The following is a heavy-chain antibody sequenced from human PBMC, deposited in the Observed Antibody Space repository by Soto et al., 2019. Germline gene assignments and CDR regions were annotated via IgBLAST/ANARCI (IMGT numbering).Heavy chain of an antibody. CDR2: ISSGSSYR. D-gene: IGHD2-15*01. V-gene: IGHV3-11*05. J-gene: IGHJ4*02. CDR3: VRPPRVGDPGY. Sequence: QVQLVESGGGLVKPGGSLRLSCAASGFSFSDYYMSWIRQAPGKGLEWVSYISSGSSYRNYADSVKGRFTISRDNAKNSLYLQMNSLRAEDTAVYYCVRPPRVGDPGYWGQGTLVTVSS. CDR1: GFSFSDYY.